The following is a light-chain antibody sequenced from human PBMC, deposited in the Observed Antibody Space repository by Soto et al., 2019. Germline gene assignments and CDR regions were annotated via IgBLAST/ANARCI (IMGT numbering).Light chain of an antibody. CDR2: DAS. V-gene: IGKV3-11*01. CDR3: QQRTDRPPWT. CDR1: QSVGTF. J-gene: IGKJ1*01. Sequence: EIVLTQSPATLSLSPGERATLSCRASQSVGTFFAWYQQKPGQAPRLLIYDASNRATGIPARFSGSGSGTDFTLTISSLEPEDFAVYYCQQRTDRPPWTFGQGTKVDIK.